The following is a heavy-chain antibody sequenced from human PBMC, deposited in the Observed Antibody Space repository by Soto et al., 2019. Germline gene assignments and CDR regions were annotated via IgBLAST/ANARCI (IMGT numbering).Heavy chain of an antibody. Sequence: SETLSLTCTVSGGSISSYYWSWIRQPPGKGLEWVGYISYSGNTNYNPSLKSRVTISLDTSKNQISLKLRSVTAADTAVYYCASSASRLLGYWYFDIWGRGTLVTVSS. CDR1: GGSISSYY. V-gene: IGHV4-59*08. J-gene: IGHJ2*01. CDR2: ISYSGNT. CDR3: ASSASRLLGYWYFDI. D-gene: IGHD2-21*01.